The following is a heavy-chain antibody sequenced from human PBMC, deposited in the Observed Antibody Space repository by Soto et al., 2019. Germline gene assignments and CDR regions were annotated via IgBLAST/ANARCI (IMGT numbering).Heavy chain of an antibody. J-gene: IGHJ4*02. CDR1: GFTFSSFG. CDR2: IWYDGSNK. CDR3: ARVDSSSTAATGFDS. V-gene: IGHV3-33*01. Sequence: QVQLVESGGGVVQPGRSLRLSCAASGFTFSSFGMHWVRQAPGKGLEWVALIWYDGSNKYYADSVKGRFTISRDNSKNTLYLQMNSLRAEDTAMYYCARVDSSSTAATGFDSWGQGTLVTVSS. D-gene: IGHD6-25*01.